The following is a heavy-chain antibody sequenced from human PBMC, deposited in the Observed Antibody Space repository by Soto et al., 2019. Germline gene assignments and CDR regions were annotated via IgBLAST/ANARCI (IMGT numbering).Heavy chain of an antibody. J-gene: IGHJ6*02. Sequence: QVQLVESGGGVVQPGRSLRLSCAASGFTFSSYGMHWVRQAPGKGLGWVAIISYDGSNKYYADSVKGRFTISRDNSKNTLYLQMNSLRAEDTAVYYCAKDLLGPGRAYGMDVRGQGTTVTVSS. CDR2: ISYDGSNK. D-gene: IGHD7-27*01. CDR3: AKDLLGPGRAYGMDV. CDR1: GFTFSSYG. V-gene: IGHV3-30*18.